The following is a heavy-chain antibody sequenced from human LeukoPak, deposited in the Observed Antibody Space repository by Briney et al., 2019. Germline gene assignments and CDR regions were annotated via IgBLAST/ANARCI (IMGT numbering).Heavy chain of an antibody. Sequence: GGSLRLSCAASGFTFSSYGMHWVRQAPGKGLEWVAFIRYDGSNKYYADSVKGRFTISRDNSKNTLYLQMNSLRAEDTAVYYCAKDPSYCGGDCYSGGYYWGQGTLVTVSS. CDR3: AKDPSYCGGDCYSGGYY. V-gene: IGHV3-30*02. CDR1: GFTFSSYG. CDR2: IRYDGSNK. J-gene: IGHJ4*02. D-gene: IGHD2-21*01.